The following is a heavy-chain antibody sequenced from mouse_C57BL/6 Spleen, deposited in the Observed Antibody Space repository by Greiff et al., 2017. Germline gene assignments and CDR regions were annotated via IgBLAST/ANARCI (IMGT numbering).Heavy chain of an antibody. V-gene: IGHV3-6*01. J-gene: IGHJ1*03. CDR2: ISYDGSN. CDR1: GYSITSGYY. D-gene: IGHD1-1*01. Sequence: ESGPGLVKPSQSLSLTCSVTGYSITSGYYWNWIRQFPGNKLEWMGYISYDGSNNYNPSLKNRISITRDTSKNQFFLKLNSVTTEDTATYYCARDRGITTVVATGHWYFDVWGTGTTVTVSS. CDR3: ARDRGITTVVATGHWYFDV.